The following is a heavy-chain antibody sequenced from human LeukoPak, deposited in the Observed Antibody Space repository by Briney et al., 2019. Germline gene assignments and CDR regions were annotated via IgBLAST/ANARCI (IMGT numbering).Heavy chain of an antibody. J-gene: IGHJ5*02. D-gene: IGHD3-16*01. Sequence: ASVKVSCKACGYTLPGYYMHWVRQAPGQRLEWMGWINPNSGGTNYAQKFQGRVTMTRDTSISTAYMELSRLRSDDTAVYYCAMVMITLGGVIDPWGQGTLVTVSS. CDR2: INPNSGGT. CDR3: AMVMITLGGVIDP. CDR1: GYTLPGYY. V-gene: IGHV1-2*02.